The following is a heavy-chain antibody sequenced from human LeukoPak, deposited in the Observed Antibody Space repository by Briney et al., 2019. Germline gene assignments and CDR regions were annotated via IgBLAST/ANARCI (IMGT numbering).Heavy chain of an antibody. D-gene: IGHD3-9*01. CDR2: IYYSGST. CDR1: GGSIKSYY. Sequence: SETLSLTCSVSGGSIKSYYWSWIRQPPGKGLEWIGYIYYSGSTNYNPSLKSRVTISVDTSKNQFSLKLSSVTAADTAMYYCARVILTDSVAFDYWGQGTLVTVSS. V-gene: IGHV4-59*01. J-gene: IGHJ4*02. CDR3: ARVILTDSVAFDY.